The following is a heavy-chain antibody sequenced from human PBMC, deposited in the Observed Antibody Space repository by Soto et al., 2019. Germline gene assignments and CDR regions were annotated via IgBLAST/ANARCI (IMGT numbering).Heavy chain of an antibody. V-gene: IGHV3-7*01. CDR3: ARDYYDRASGPYYFDY. Sequence: GGSLRLSCEASGFTLSSYWMSWIRQAPGKGLEWVANTRQDGGQSYLVDSVQGRFTISRDNAKNSVYLQMNSLRAEDTAVYYCARDYYDRASGPYYFDYWGQGTLVTVSS. CDR2: TRQDGGQS. D-gene: IGHD3-22*01. J-gene: IGHJ4*02. CDR1: GFTLSSYW.